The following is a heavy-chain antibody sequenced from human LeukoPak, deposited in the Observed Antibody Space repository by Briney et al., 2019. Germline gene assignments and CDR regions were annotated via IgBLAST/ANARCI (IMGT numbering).Heavy chain of an antibody. CDR2: IKQDGSEK. V-gene: IGHV3-7*01. CDR1: GFTFSSYW. J-gene: IGHJ6*03. D-gene: IGHD6-13*01. Sequence: PGGSLRLSCAASGFTFSSYWMSWVRQAPGKGLEWVANIKQDGSEKYYVDSVKGRFTISRDNAKNSLYLQMNSLRAEDTAVYYCARGINSSSRRVYYYYYYMDVWGKGTTVTISS. CDR3: ARGINSSSRRVYYYYYYMDV.